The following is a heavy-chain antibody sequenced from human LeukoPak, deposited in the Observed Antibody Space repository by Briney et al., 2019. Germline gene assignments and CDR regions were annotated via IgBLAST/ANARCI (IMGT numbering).Heavy chain of an antibody. V-gene: IGHV3-9*01. CDR1: GLTFGDYA. CDR2: ISWNSGSI. CDR3: AKDQYSSGWYYAFDI. D-gene: IGHD6-19*01. Sequence: GGSLRLSCAASGLTFGDYAMHWVRPAPGKGLEWVSGISWNSGSIGYADSVKGRITIPRDNAKNSLYLQMNSLRAEDTALYYCAKDQYSSGWYYAFDIWGQGTMVTVSS. J-gene: IGHJ3*02.